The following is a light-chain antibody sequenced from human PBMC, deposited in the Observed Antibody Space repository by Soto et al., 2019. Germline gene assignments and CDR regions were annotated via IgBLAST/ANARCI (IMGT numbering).Light chain of an antibody. V-gene: IGLV1-44*01. CDR1: SSNIGSNT. J-gene: IGLJ2*01. CDR2: SNN. CDR3: VAWDDSLNGYVG. Sequence: QPPSASGTPGQRVTISCSGSSSNIGSNTVNWYQKLPGTAPKLVIYSNNQRPSGVPDRFSGSKSGTSASLAISGLQSEDEADYYCVAWDDSLNGYVGFGGGTKVTVL.